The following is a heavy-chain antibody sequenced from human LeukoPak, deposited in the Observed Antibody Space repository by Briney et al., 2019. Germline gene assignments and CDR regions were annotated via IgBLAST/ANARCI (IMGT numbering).Heavy chain of an antibody. CDR3: AREEGYFDY. V-gene: IGHV3-30-3*01. Sequence: GGSLRLSCAASGFTFSSYAMHWVRQAPGKGLEWVAVISYDGSNKYYADSVKGRFTISRDNSKNTLYLQINSLRAEDTAVYYCAREEGYFDYWGQGTLVTVAS. CDR2: ISYDGSNK. CDR1: GFTFSSYA. J-gene: IGHJ4*02.